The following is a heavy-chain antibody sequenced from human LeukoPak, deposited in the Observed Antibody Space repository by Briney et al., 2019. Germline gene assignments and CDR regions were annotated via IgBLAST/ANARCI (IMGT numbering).Heavy chain of an antibody. CDR3: ARAKYSSSGFNLDY. V-gene: IGHV4-34*01. J-gene: IGHJ4*02. Sequence: SETLSLTCAVYGGSFSGYYWSWIRQPPGKGLEWIGEINHSGSTNYNPSLKSRVTISVDTSKNQLSLKLSSVTAADTAVYYCARAKYSSSGFNLDYWGQGTLVTVSS. CDR2: INHSGST. CDR1: GGSFSGYY. D-gene: IGHD6-6*01.